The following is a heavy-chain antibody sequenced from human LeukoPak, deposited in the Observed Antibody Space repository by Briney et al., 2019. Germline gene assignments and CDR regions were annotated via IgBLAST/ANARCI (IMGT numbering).Heavy chain of an antibody. CDR3: AKGPLVPAAYDY. V-gene: IGHV3-30-3*01. CDR1: GFTFSSYA. J-gene: IGHJ4*02. D-gene: IGHD2-2*01. Sequence: GGSLRLSCAASGFTFSSYAMHWVRQAPGKGLEWVAVISYDGSNKYYADSVKGRFTISRDNSKNTLYLQMNSLRAEDTAVYYCAKGPLVPAAYDYWGQGTPVTVSS. CDR2: ISYDGSNK.